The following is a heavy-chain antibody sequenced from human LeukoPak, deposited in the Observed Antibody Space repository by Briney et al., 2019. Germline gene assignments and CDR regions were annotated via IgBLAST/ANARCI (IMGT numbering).Heavy chain of an antibody. D-gene: IGHD6-13*01. CDR1: GFAFGDYA. V-gene: IGHV3-49*04. J-gene: IGHJ4*02. CDR2: IRSKPYGETT. CDR3: TRNRGIATAGILQAPHDY. Sequence: GRPLRLSCSASGFAFGDYAMSWVRQAPGGGVEGVGFIRSKPYGETTEYAASAKGRFTISRDDSKNIVYLQMNSLKVEDTALYYCTRNRGIATAGILQAPHDYWGQGTHVTVSS.